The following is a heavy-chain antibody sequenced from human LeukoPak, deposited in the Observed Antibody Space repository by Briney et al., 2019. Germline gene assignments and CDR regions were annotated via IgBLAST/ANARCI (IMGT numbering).Heavy chain of an antibody. Sequence: SETLSLTCVVSGDSVSSLNYYWGWIRQPPGKGLEWIGTTHYSGNTYYNPSLKSRVIISLDTSKNQFSLKLSSVTAADTAVYYCASEGTGFDYWGQGTLVTVSS. J-gene: IGHJ4*02. CDR2: THYSGNT. D-gene: IGHD1-1*01. CDR3: ASEGTGFDY. V-gene: IGHV4-39*07. CDR1: GDSVSSLNYY.